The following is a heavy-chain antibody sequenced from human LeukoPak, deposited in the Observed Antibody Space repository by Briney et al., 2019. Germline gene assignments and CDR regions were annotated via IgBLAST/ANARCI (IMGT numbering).Heavy chain of an antibody. V-gene: IGHV3-53*01. Sequence: GGSLRLSCTASGFTVSSNYMSWVRQAPGKGLEWVSVIYSGGSTYYADSVKGRFTISRDNSKNTLYLQMDSLRAEDTAVYYCARVDGLDAFDMWGQGTMVTVSS. CDR3: ARVDGLDAFDM. CDR2: IYSGGST. CDR1: GFTVSSNY. J-gene: IGHJ3*02. D-gene: IGHD5-24*01.